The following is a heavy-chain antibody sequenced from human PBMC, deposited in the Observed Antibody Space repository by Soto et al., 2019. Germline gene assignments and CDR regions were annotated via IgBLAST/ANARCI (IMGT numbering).Heavy chain of an antibody. J-gene: IGHJ4*02. Sequence: QVQLQESGPGLVKPSQTLSLTCTVSGGSINSGGYYWSWIRQHPGKGLEWIGYIFYSGSTYYNPSLKSRVTISVDMSKNQFSLKLSSVTAADTAVDYCARVGGSGSPFDNWGQGTLVTVSS. D-gene: IGHD3-10*01. CDR1: GGSINSGGYY. CDR2: IFYSGST. V-gene: IGHV4-31*03. CDR3: ARVGGSGSPFDN.